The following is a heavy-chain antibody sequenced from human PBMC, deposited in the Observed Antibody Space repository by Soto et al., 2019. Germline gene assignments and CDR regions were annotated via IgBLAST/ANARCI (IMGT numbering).Heavy chain of an antibody. Sequence: ASVKVSCKASGYTFTSYDINWVRQATGQGLEWMGWMNPNSGNTGYAQKFQGRVTMTRNTSISTAYMELSSLRSEDTAVYYCRITIFGVVSRDYFAYWGQGTLVTVSS. V-gene: IGHV1-8*01. CDR1: GYTFTSYD. J-gene: IGHJ4*02. CDR3: RITIFGVVSRDYFAY. CDR2: MNPNSGNT. D-gene: IGHD3-3*01.